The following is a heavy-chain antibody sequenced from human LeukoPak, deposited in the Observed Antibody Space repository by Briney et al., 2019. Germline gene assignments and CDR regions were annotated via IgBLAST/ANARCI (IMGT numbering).Heavy chain of an antibody. CDR2: IYTGGTT. J-gene: IGHJ4*02. D-gene: IGHD4-23*01. CDR1: GGSISSSSYY. V-gene: IGHV4-61*02. CDR3: ARDPNSAL. Sequence: SETLSLTCTVSGGSISSSSYYWSWIRQPAGKGLEWIGRIYTGGTTNYNPSLKSRVTISFDTSKNQFSLRLSSVTAADTAVYYCARDPNSALWGQGTLVTVSS.